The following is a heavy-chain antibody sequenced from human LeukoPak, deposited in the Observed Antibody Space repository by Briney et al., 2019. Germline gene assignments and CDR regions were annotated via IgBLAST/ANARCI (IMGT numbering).Heavy chain of an antibody. CDR2: INHSGST. J-gene: IGHJ6*03. V-gene: IGHV4-34*08. Sequence: MTWGVLRLSCAASGFTFSSYSMNWVRQPPGKGLEWIGEINHSGSTNYNPSLKSRVTISVDTSKNQFSLKLSSVTAADTAVYYCTRPETYYYYMDVWGKGTTVTISS. CDR3: TRPETYYYYMDV. CDR1: GFTFSSYS.